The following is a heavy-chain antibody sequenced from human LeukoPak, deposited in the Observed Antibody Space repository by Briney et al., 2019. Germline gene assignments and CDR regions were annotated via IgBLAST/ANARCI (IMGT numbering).Heavy chain of an antibody. CDR2: FDPEDGET. D-gene: IGHD3-10*01. CDR3: ATAGYYGSGSYYKRGYYFDY. CDR1: GYTLTELS. Sequence: ASVKVSCKVSGYTLTELSMHWVRQAPGKGLEWMGGFDPEDGETIYAQKFQGRVTMIEDTSTDTAYMELSSLRSEDTAVYYCATAGYYGSGSYYKRGYYFDYWGQGTLVTVSS. J-gene: IGHJ4*02. V-gene: IGHV1-24*01.